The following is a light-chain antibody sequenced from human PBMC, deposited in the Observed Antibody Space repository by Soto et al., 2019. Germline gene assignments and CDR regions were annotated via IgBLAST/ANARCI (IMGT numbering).Light chain of an antibody. Sequence: EILMTQSPATLSVSPGERATLSCRASQSLNGNLAWYQQQPGQAPRLLNSRASTRATDIPARFTGSGSGTDFTLTIDSLQSEAFPVYYCQQYNYWPSFGQGTKVEIK. CDR2: RAS. CDR1: QSLNGN. CDR3: QQYNYWPS. J-gene: IGKJ1*01. V-gene: IGKV3-15*01.